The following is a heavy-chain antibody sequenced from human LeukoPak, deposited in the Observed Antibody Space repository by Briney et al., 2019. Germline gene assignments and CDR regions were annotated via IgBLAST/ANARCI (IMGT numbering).Heavy chain of an antibody. Sequence: GGSLRLSCAASGFTFSSYGMHWVRQAPGKGLEWVAAIWCDGSNKYYADSVKGRFTISRDNSKNTLYLQMNSLRAEDTAVYYCAKDSTHYYDGSGYFSTNYYFDYWGQGTLATVSS. CDR3: AKDSTHYYDGSGYFSTNYYFDY. CDR1: GFTFSSYG. D-gene: IGHD3-22*01. V-gene: IGHV3-33*06. J-gene: IGHJ4*02. CDR2: IWCDGSNK.